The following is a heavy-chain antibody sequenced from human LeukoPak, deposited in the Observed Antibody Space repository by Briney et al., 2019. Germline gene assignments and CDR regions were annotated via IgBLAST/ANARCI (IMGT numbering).Heavy chain of an antibody. CDR1: GGTFSSYA. D-gene: IGHD1-1*01. V-gene: IGHV1-69*05. CDR2: IIPIFGTA. J-gene: IGHJ4*02. Sequence: SVKVSCKASGGTFSSYAISWVRQAPGQGLEWMGSIIPIFGTANYAQKFQGRVTITTDESTSTAYMELSSLRSEDTAVYYCARGLTEGAGTTGDDYWGQGTLVTVSS. CDR3: ARGLTEGAGTTGDDY.